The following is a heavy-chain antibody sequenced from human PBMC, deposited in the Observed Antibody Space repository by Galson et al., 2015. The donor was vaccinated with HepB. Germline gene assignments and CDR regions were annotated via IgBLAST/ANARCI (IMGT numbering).Heavy chain of an antibody. CDR1: GFTFSRYW. J-gene: IGHJ3*02. D-gene: IGHD3-22*01. CDR2: IKYDGSEE. Sequence: RLSCAASGFTFSRYWMSWVRQAPGKGLEWVANIKYDGSEEFYVDSVKGRFTISRDNAKNSLYLQMNSLRAEDTSVYYCARDSGGYYHAFDIWGQGTMVTVSS. CDR3: ARDSGGYYHAFDI. V-gene: IGHV3-7*01.